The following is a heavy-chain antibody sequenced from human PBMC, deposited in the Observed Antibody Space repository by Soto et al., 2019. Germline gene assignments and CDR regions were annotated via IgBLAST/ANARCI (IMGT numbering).Heavy chain of an antibody. CDR3: AKLRGYSSGWYGAFDI. J-gene: IGHJ3*02. Sequence: EVQLLESGGGLVPPGGSLRLSCAASGFTFTSYAMSWVRQAPGKGLEGVSLISGSGGSTYYADSVKGRFTISRDDSKNAVYLQMDSLRAEDTAVYYCAKLRGYSSGWYGAFDIWGQGTMVTVSS. D-gene: IGHD6-19*01. V-gene: IGHV3-23*01. CDR2: ISGSGGST. CDR1: GFTFTSYA.